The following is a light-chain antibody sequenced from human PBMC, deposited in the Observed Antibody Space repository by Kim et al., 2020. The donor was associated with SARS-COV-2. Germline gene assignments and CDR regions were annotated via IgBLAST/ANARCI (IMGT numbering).Light chain of an antibody. CDR2: QDS. Sequence: SYELTQPPSVSVSPGQTASITCSGDKLVDKYVCWHQQKPGQSPVLVIYQDSKRPSGIPVRFSGSNSGNTATLTISGTQAMDEADYYCQAWDSNTVVFG. J-gene: IGLJ2*01. V-gene: IGLV3-1*01. CDR1: KLVDKY. CDR3: QAWDSNTVV.